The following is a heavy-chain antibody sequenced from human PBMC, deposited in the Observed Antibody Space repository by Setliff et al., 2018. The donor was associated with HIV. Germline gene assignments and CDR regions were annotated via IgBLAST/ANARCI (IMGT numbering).Heavy chain of an antibody. V-gene: IGHV3-11*04. Sequence: GGSLRLSCAASGFTFSDYYMSWIRQAPGKGLEWVSYISSSGTTIYYADSVKGRFTISRDNAKNSLYLQMNSLRAEDTAVYYCAREPHELRYFDWLLYPAYYYYGMDVWGQGTTVTVSS. D-gene: IGHD3-9*01. J-gene: IGHJ6*02. CDR1: GFTFSDYY. CDR3: AREPHELRYFDWLLYPAYYYYGMDV. CDR2: ISSSGTTI.